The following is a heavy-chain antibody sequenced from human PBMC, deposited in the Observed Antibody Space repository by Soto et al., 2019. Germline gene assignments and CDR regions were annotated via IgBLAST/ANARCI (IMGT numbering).Heavy chain of an antibody. D-gene: IGHD3-3*01. J-gene: IGHJ5*02. CDR3: ARWGFLEDVGWFDP. CDR1: GGSISSSSYY. V-gene: IGHV4-39*01. Sequence: SETLSLTCTVSGGSISSSSYYWGWIRQPPGKGLEWIGSIYYSGSTYYNPSLKSRVTISVDTSKNQFSLKLSSVTAADTAVYYCARWGFLEDVGWFDPWGQGTLVTVSS. CDR2: IYYSGST.